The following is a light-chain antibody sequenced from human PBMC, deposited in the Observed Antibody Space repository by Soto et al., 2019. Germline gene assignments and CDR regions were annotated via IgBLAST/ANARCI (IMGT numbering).Light chain of an antibody. CDR3: NSYTSDNRDYV. CDR2: EVS. J-gene: IGLJ1*01. CDR1: GSDVGAYTP. Sequence: QSVLTQPASVSGSPGQSITISCTGSGSDVGAYTPVSWYQQHPGNAPKLMIYEVSNRPSGVSRRFSGSKSGNTASLTISGLQAEDEAHYYCNSYTSDNRDYVFGTGTKVTVL. V-gene: IGLV2-14*01.